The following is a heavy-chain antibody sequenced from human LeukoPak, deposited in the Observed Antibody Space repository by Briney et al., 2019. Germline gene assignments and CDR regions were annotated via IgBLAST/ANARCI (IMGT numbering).Heavy chain of an antibody. CDR2: IYPDDSDT. Sequence: GESLKISCKSSGYSFTSYWIGWVRQMPGKGLESMGIIYPDDSDTRYSPSFQGQVTISADKSISTAYLQWSSLKASDTAMYYCATEQGPSGWPLDYWGQGTLVTVSS. CDR3: ATEQGPSGWPLDY. V-gene: IGHV5-51*01. J-gene: IGHJ4*02. CDR1: GYSFTSYW. D-gene: IGHD6-19*01.